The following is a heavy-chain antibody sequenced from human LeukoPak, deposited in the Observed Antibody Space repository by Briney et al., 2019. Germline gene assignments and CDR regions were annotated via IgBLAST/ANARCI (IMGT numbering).Heavy chain of an antibody. CDR2: IKQDGSEK. D-gene: IGHD4/OR15-4a*01. J-gene: IGHJ4*02. V-gene: IGHV3-7*01. Sequence: TGGSLRLSCAASGFTFSSYWMSWVRQAPGKWLEWVANIKQDGSEKYYVDSVKGRFTISRDNAKNSLYLQMNSLRAEDTAVYYCARGLYDYGEYGDYWGQGTLVTVSS. CDR1: GFTFSSYW. CDR3: ARGLYDYGEYGDY.